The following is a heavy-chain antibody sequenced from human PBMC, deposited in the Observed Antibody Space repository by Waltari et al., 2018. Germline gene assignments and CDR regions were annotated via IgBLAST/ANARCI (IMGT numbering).Heavy chain of an antibody. CDR1: GSIRSPTCY. CDR2: ISYSGAT. D-gene: IGHD1-1*01. Sequence: QLQLEESGPGLVKPSETLSLTCTVSGSIRSPTCYWAWIRQSPGTGLEWITSISYSGATHASPSLKSRVTVSADSSEDHLFLNRSSVPPTDTAVYFCARQRTHTGFYGKLPVSYFDVWGRGTLVAVSS. V-gene: IGHV4-39*01. CDR3: ARQRTHTGFYGKLPVSYFDV. J-gene: IGHJ4*02.